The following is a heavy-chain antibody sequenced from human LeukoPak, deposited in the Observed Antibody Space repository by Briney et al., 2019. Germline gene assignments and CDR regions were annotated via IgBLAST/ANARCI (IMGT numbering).Heavy chain of an antibody. CDR3: AKDHADDSSGYYPVVFGY. CDR1: GFTFDDYA. J-gene: IGHJ4*02. V-gene: IGHV3-9*01. D-gene: IGHD3-22*01. CDR2: ISWNSGSI. Sequence: GGSLRLSCAASGFTFDDYAMHWVRHAPGKGLEWVSGISWNSGSIGYADSVKGRFTISRDNAKNSLYQQMNSLRAEDTAVYYCAKDHADDSSGYYPVVFGYWGQGTLVTVSS.